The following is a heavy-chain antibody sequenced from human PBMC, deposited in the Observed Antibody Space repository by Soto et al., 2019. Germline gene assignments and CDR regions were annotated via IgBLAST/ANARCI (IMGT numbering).Heavy chain of an antibody. J-gene: IGHJ6*02. D-gene: IGHD3-3*01. CDR1: GFTFSSYA. CDR2: ISGSGGST. V-gene: IGHV3-23*01. Sequence: PGGSLRLSCAASGFTFSSYAMSWVRQAPGKGLEWVSAISGSGGSTYYADSVKGRFTISRDNSKNTLYLQMNSLRAEDTAVYYCAKSPPDYDFWSGYPGTTYYCGMDVWGQGTTVTVSS. CDR3: AKSPPDYDFWSGYPGTTYYCGMDV.